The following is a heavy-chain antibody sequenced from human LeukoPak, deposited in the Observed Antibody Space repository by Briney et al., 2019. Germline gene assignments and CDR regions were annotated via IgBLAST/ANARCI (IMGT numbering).Heavy chain of an antibody. CDR2: ISSSGSTM. D-gene: IGHD2-2*01. CDR1: GFTFSSYE. Sequence: QPGGSLRLSCAASGFTFSSYEMNWVRQAPGKGLECVSYISSSGSTMYYADSVKGRFTISRDNAKNSLYLQMNSLRAEDTAVYYCARDFHCSSTARYAPDAFDIWGQGTLVTVSS. CDR3: ARDFHCSSTARYAPDAFDI. V-gene: IGHV3-48*03. J-gene: IGHJ3*02.